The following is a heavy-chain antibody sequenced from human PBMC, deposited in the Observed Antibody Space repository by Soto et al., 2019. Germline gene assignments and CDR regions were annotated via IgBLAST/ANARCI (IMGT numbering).Heavy chain of an antibody. CDR2: MNPNSGNT. Sequence: ASVKVSCKASGYTFTSYDINWVRQATGQGLEWMGWMNPNSGNTGYAQKFQGRVTMTRNTSISTAYMELSSLRSEDTAVYYCARGRANYDFWSGKGFDYWGQGTLVTVSS. J-gene: IGHJ4*02. V-gene: IGHV1-8*01. CDR1: GYTFTSYD. CDR3: ARGRANYDFWSGKGFDY. D-gene: IGHD3-3*01.